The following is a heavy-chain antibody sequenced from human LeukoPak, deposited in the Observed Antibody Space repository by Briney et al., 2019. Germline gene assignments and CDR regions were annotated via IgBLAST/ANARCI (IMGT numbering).Heavy chain of an antibody. CDR2: ISAYNGNT. Sequence: ASVKVSCKVSGCTFTSYDINWVRQATGQGLEWMGWISAYNGNTNYAQKLQGRVTMTTDTSTSTAYMELRSLRSDDTAVYYCARAVAGPGNYWGQGTLVTVCS. J-gene: IGHJ4*02. V-gene: IGHV1-18*01. D-gene: IGHD6-19*01. CDR1: GCTFTSYD. CDR3: ARAVAGPGNY.